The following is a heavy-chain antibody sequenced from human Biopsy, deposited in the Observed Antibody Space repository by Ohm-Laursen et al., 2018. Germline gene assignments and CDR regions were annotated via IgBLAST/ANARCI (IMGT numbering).Heavy chain of an antibody. J-gene: IGHJ5*02. Sequence: GQTLSLTCAASGVTLSGYSMNWVRQAPGKGLEWVSSISASSSYIYYADSVKGRFTVSKENGKNSLYLHMNSLRAEDTAVYYCATEAVPAGIGGHWLDPWGQGTLVTVSS. CDR3: ATEAVPAGIGGHWLDP. CDR2: ISASSSYI. D-gene: IGHD6-13*01. V-gene: IGHV3-21*01. CDR1: GVTLSGYS.